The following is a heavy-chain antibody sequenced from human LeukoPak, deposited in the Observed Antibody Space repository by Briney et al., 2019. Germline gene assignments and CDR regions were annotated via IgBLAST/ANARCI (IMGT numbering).Heavy chain of an antibody. CDR2: INHSGST. V-gene: IGHV4-34*01. Sequence: PSETLSLTCAVYGGSFSGYYWSWIRQPPGKGLEWIGEINHSGSTNYNPSLKSRVTISVDTSKNQFSLKLSSVTAADTAAYYCARGPSTRRRYSSSWYAGGWFDPWGQGTLVTVSS. CDR1: GGSFSGYY. CDR3: ARGPSTRRRYSSSWYAGGWFDP. J-gene: IGHJ5*02. D-gene: IGHD6-13*01.